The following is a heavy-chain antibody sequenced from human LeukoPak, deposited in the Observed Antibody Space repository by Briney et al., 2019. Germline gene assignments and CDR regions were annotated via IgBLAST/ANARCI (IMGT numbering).Heavy chain of an antibody. J-gene: IGHJ6*04. V-gene: IGHV3-48*03. CDR3: AELGITMIGGV. Sequence: GGSLRLSCAASGFTFSSYRMSWVRQAPGKGLEWVSYISSSGSTIYYADSVKGRFTISRDNAKNSLYLQMNSLRAEDTAVYYCAELGITMIGGVWGKGTTVTISS. CDR1: GFTFSSYR. CDR2: ISSSGSTI. D-gene: IGHD3-10*02.